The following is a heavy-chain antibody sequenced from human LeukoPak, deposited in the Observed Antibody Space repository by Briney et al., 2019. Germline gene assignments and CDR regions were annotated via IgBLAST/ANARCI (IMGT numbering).Heavy chain of an antibody. D-gene: IGHD3-22*01. V-gene: IGHV1-2*02. J-gene: IGHJ5*02. CDR2: INPNSGGT. Sequence: ASVKVSCKASGYTFTGYYMHWVRQAPGQGLEWMGWINPNSGGTNYAHKFQGRVTMTRDTSISTAYMELSRLRSDDTAVYYCARGTALTTMKVQPNWFDPWGQGTLVTVSS. CDR1: GYTFTGYY. CDR3: ARGTALTTMKVQPNWFDP.